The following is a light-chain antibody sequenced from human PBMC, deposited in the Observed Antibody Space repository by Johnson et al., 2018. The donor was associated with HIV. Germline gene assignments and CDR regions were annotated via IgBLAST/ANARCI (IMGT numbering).Light chain of an antibody. CDR1: SSNIGNNY. Sequence: HSVLTQPPSVSADPGQKVTISCSGSSSNIGNNYVSWYQQLPGTAPKLLIYDNNKRPSGIPDRFSGSKSGTSATLGITGLQTGDEADYYCGTWDSSLSAHVFGTGTKVTVL. CDR2: DNN. V-gene: IGLV1-51*01. J-gene: IGLJ1*01. CDR3: GTWDSSLSAHV.